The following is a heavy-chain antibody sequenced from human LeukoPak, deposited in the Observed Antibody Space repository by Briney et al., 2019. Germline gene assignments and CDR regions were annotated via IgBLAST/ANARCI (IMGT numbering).Heavy chain of an antibody. D-gene: IGHD6-19*01. Sequence: PGGSLRLSFSASGXPFSSYAMHWVRQAPGKELEYVGAISSNGYSTYYGNSVKGRFTISRDNSKNTLYLQMGSLRPEDMAVYFCAREASYGSGCVDCWGQGTLVTVSS. J-gene: IGHJ4*02. CDR1: GXPFSSYA. CDR3: AREASYGSGCVDC. V-gene: IGHV3-64*01. CDR2: ISSNGYST.